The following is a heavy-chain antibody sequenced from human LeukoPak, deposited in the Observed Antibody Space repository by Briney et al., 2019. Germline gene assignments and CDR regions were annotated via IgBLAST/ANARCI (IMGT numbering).Heavy chain of an antibody. CDR3: TRVEETATTAAIIRKYSYYYYYMDV. Sequence: GGSLRLPCAASGFTFDDYAMHWVRQAPGKGLEWVSGISWNSGSIGYADSVKGRFTISRDNAKNSLYLQMSSLRAEDTAVYYCTRVEETATTAAIIRKYSYYYYYMDVWGKGNTVTVSS. CDR1: GFTFDDYA. CDR2: ISWNSGSI. V-gene: IGHV3-9*01. D-gene: IGHD4-11*01. J-gene: IGHJ6*03.